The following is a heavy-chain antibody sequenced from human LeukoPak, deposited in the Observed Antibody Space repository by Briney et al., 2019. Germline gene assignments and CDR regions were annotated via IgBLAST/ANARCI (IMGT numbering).Heavy chain of an antibody. J-gene: IGHJ4*02. V-gene: IGHV4-39*01. CDR3: ARRGYSYGYD. CDR2: IYYSGST. CDR1: GGSISSSSYY. D-gene: IGHD5-18*01. Sequence: SETLSLTCTVSGGSISSSSYYWGWIRQPPGKGLEWIGSIYYSGSTYYNPSRKSRVTISVDTSKNQFSLKLSSVTAADTAVNYCARRGYSYGYDWGQGTLVTVSS.